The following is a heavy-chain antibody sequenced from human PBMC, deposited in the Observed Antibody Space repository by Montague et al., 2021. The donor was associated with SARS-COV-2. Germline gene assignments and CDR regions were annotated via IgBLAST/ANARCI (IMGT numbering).Heavy chain of an antibody. J-gene: IGHJ4*02. D-gene: IGHD6-6*01. Sequence: SETLSLTCTVSGGSISDSNYLWGWIRQPPGKGLEWIGDIHYSGTYYNPSLRSRVTMSRDLSENQFSLRLRSVTAADTALYYCARSLISASVTGSNFDSWGQGTLVAVSS. CDR3: ARSLISASVTGSNFDS. CDR2: IHYSGT. V-gene: IGHV4-39*07. CDR1: GGSISDSNYL.